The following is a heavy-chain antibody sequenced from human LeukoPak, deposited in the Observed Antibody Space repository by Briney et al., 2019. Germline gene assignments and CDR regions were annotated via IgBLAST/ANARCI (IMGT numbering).Heavy chain of an antibody. CDR3: ARDSGLRSGMDV. V-gene: IGHV4-4*02. D-gene: IGHD4-17*01. CDR2: IYHSGST. Sequence: PSETLSLTCAVSGDSISSSNWWSWVRQPPGKGLEWIGEIYHSGSTNYNPSLKSRVSISVDKSKNQFSLKLYSVTAADTAVYYCARDSGLRSGMDVWGQGTTVTVSS. J-gene: IGHJ6*02. CDR1: GDSISSSNW.